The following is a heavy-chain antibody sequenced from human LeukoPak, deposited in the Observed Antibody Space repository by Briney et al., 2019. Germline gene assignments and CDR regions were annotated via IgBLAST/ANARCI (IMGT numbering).Heavy chain of an antibody. CDR2: IYYSGST. CDR1: GGSISSSSYY. D-gene: IGHD6-6*01. CDR3: ATTGLSSPYYYMDV. Sequence: SETLSLTCTVSGGSISSSSYYWGWIRQPPGKGLEWIVSIYYSGSTYYNPSLKSRVTISVDTSKNQFSLKLSSVTAADTAVYYCATTGLSSPYYYMDVWGKGTTVTVSS. V-gene: IGHV4-39*01. J-gene: IGHJ6*03.